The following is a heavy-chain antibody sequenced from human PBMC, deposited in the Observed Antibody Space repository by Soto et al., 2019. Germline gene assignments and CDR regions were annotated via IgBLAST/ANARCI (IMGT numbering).Heavy chain of an antibody. Sequence: EVQLVESGGGLVQPGGSLRLSCAASGFTVSSNYMSWVRQAPGKGLEWVSVIYSGGSTYYADSVKGRFTISRHNSKNTLYPQMNSLRAEDTAVYYCARVVPPANPPPVTTTGWYYFDYWGQGTLVTVSS. V-gene: IGHV3-53*04. D-gene: IGHD4-17*01. CDR1: GFTVSSNY. CDR3: ARVVPPANPPPVTTTGWYYFDY. CDR2: IYSGGST. J-gene: IGHJ4*02.